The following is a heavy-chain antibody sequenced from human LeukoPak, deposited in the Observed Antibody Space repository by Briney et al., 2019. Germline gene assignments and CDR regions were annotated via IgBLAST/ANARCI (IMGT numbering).Heavy chain of an antibody. CDR2: IWYDGSNK. Sequence: GRSLRLSCAASGFTFSSYGMHWVRQAPGKGLEWVAVIWYDGSNKYYADPVKGRFTISRDNSKNTLYLQMNSLRAEDTAVYYCAKDSAVAGTLGVYYFDYWGQGTLVTVSS. J-gene: IGHJ4*02. D-gene: IGHD6-19*01. CDR1: GFTFSSYG. V-gene: IGHV3-33*06. CDR3: AKDSAVAGTLGVYYFDY.